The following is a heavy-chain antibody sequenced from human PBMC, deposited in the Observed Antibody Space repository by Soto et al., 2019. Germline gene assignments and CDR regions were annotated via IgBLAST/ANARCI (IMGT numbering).Heavy chain of an antibody. D-gene: IGHD3-16*02. Sequence: QVQLVQSGAEVKKPGSSVKVSCKASGGTFSSYAISWVRQAPGQGLEWMGGIIPIFGTANYAQKFQGRVTITADESTSTAYMELSSLRSEGTAVYYCARVPHLDMITFGGVIVDYWGQGTLVTVSS. V-gene: IGHV1-69*01. CDR1: GGTFSSYA. CDR3: ARVPHLDMITFGGVIVDY. J-gene: IGHJ4*02. CDR2: IIPIFGTA.